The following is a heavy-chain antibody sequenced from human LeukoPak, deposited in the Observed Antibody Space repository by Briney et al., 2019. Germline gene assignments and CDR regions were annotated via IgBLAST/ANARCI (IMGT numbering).Heavy chain of an antibody. CDR2: INHSGST. J-gene: IGHJ5*02. D-gene: IGHD3/OR15-3a*01. CDR1: GGSISRYY. V-gene: IGHV4-34*01. CDR3: ARGRSIIMIFRNWFDP. Sequence: SETLSLTCTVSGGSISRYYWSWIRQPPGKGLEWIGEINHSGSTNYNPSLKSRVTISVDTSKNQFSLKLSSVTAADTAVYYCARGRSIIMIFRNWFDPWGQGTLVTVSS.